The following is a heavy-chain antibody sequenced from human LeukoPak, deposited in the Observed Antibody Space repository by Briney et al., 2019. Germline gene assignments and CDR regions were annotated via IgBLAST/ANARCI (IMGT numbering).Heavy chain of an antibody. CDR2: ISSSSSYI. D-gene: IGHD6-13*01. CDR1: GFTFSSYA. V-gene: IGHV3-21*01. J-gene: IGHJ4*02. CDR3: ARDVRRAAAGTMNY. Sequence: GGSLRLSCAASGFTFSSYAMSWVRQAPGKGLEWVSSISSSSSYIYYADSVKGRFTISRDDSKDTLYLQMNSLRAEDTAVYFCARDVRRAAAGTMNYWGQGTLVTVSS.